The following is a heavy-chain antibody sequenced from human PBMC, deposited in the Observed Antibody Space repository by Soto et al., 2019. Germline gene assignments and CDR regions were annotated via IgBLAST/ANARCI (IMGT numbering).Heavy chain of an antibody. Sequence: GHTLVNPTQTLTRTGTVSGFSVSTSGMCVSWIRQPPGKALEWLALIDWDDDKYYSTSLKTRLTISKDTSKNQVVLTMTNMDPVDTATYYCARITGTPDYYYGMDVWGQGTTVTVSS. D-gene: IGHD1-7*01. CDR2: IDWDDDK. CDR3: ARITGTPDYYYGMDV. CDR1: GFSVSTSGMC. J-gene: IGHJ6*02. V-gene: IGHV2-70*01.